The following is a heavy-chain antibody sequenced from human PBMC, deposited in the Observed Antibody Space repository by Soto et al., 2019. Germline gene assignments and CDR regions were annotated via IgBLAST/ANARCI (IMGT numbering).Heavy chain of an antibody. CDR2: VDGSGGDT. J-gene: IGHJ4*02. CDR1: GFTFSSNA. CDR3: AKEIFAAAYAATSAFDL. D-gene: IGHD2-8*01. Sequence: PGGSLRLSCAASGFTFSSNAMGWLRQAPGTGPEWVAFVDGSGGDTSYADSVRGRFTISRDNSDNSLFLHMNTLRAEDTGRYFCAKEIFAAAYAATSAFDLWGQGTLVTVSS. V-gene: IGHV3-23*01.